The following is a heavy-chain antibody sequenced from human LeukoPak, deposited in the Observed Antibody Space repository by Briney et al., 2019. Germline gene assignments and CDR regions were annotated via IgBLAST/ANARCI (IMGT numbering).Heavy chain of an antibody. CDR1: GGSISSYY. CDR2: IYYSGST. J-gene: IGHJ4*02. V-gene: IGHV4-59*01. Sequence: SETLSLTCTVSGGSISSYYWSWIRQPPGKGLEWIGYIYYSGSTNYNPSLKSRVTISIDTSKNQFSLKLSSVTAADTAVYYCARVGYYDSSGYDYWGQGTLVTVSS. D-gene: IGHD3-22*01. CDR3: ARVGYYDSSGYDY.